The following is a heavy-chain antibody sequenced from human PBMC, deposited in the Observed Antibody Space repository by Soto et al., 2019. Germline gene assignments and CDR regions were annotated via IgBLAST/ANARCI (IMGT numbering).Heavy chain of an antibody. J-gene: IGHJ4*02. Sequence: EVQLLESGGGLVQPGGSLRRSCEASGFTLSSHAMTWVRQAPSKGLEWVSSIDKNGAATYYADSVKCRFTISRDTAKNTLLLQMNSLRAEDTARYYGAKELRPNDYMGQGTLVTVAS. D-gene: IGHD4-17*01. V-gene: IGHV3-23*01. CDR2: IDKNGAAT. CDR3: AKELRPNDY. CDR1: GFTLSSHA.